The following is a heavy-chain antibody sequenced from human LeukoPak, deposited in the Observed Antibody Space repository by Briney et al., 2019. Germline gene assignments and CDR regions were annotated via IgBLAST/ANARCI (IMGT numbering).Heavy chain of an antibody. J-gene: IGHJ4*02. V-gene: IGHV1-2*02. CDR1: GYTFPDYY. Sequence: ASVKVSCKASGYTFPDYYLHWVRQAPGQGLEWMGWINPKTGTTNYAQKFQGRITVTRDTSITTTYMELYSLRSDDTALYYCARGGGSSGYPDSWGRGALVTVSS. CDR3: ARGGGSSGYPDS. D-gene: IGHD3-22*01. CDR2: INPKTGTT.